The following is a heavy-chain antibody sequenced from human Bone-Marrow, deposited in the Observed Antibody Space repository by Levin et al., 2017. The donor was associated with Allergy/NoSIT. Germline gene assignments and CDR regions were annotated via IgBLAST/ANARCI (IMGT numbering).Heavy chain of an antibody. CDR2: IYDAGRT. J-gene: IGHJ4*02. CDR3: ARVRFPGYHGSGSYYNEYYFDS. Sequence: LPGGSLRLSCAASGFTVSGYYLSWVRQAPGKGLEWVSTIYDAGRTYYADSVKGRFTISRDNSKDTLYLQMNSLRADDTAVYYCARVRFPGYHGSGSYYNEYYFDSWGQGTLVTVSS. CDR1: GFTVSGYY. V-gene: IGHV3-53*01. D-gene: IGHD3-10*01.